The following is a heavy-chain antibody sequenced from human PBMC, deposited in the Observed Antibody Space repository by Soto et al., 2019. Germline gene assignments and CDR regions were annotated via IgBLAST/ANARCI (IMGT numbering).Heavy chain of an antibody. J-gene: IGHJ6*03. V-gene: IGHV4-39*01. CDR3: ARLGYCTNGVCYLPYYYYYYMDV. CDR2: IYYSGST. CDR1: GGSISSSSYY. Sequence: PSETLSLTSTVSGGSISSSSYYWGWIRQPPGKGLEWIGSIYYSGSTYYNPSLKSRVTISVDTSKNQFSLKLSSVTAADTAVYNCARLGYCTNGVCYLPYYYYYYMDVWGKGTTVTVSS. D-gene: IGHD2-8*01.